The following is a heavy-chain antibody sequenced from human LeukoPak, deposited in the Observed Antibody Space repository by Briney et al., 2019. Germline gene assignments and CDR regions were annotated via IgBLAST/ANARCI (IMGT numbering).Heavy chain of an antibody. CDR3: ARVQRGSTSAIDY. V-gene: IGHV1-2*06. Sequence: GASVKVSCKASGYTFTGYCMHWVRQAPGQGLEWMGRINPNSGGTNYAQKFQGRVTMTRDTSISTAYMELSRLRSDDTAVYYCARVQRGSTSAIDYWGQGTLVTVSS. J-gene: IGHJ4*02. CDR2: INPNSGGT. CDR1: GYTFTGYC. D-gene: IGHD2-2*01.